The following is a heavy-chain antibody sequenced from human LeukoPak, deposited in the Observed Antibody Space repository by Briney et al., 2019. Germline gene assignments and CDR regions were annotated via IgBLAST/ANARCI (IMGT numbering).Heavy chain of an antibody. CDR2: IYSGGGT. V-gene: IGHV3-53*01. Sequence: GGSLRLSCAASGFTVSSNYMSWVRQAPGKGLEWVSVIYSGGGTYYADSVKGRFTISRDNSKNTLYLQMNSLRAEDTAVYYCARDLWYCSSTSCLPWDYYYYGMDVWAKGPRSPSP. CDR3: ARDLWYCSSTSCLPWDYYYYGMDV. CDR1: GFTVSSNY. J-gene: IGHJ6*02. D-gene: IGHD2-2*01.